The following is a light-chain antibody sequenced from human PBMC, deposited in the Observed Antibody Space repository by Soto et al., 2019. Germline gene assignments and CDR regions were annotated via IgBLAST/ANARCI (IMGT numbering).Light chain of an antibody. J-gene: IGKJ4*01. CDR1: QGIGDT. CDR2: DTY. V-gene: IGKV3-15*01. CDR3: NPYNNWPLT. Sequence: EVVMRQSPATLSVSPGGGATLSCRASQGIGDTLAWYQHKPGQTHRLLIYDTYTRATGVQTRFSGSRSGAEFNLTINSLQSEAFAVYYCNPYNNWPLTFGGGTKVDIK.